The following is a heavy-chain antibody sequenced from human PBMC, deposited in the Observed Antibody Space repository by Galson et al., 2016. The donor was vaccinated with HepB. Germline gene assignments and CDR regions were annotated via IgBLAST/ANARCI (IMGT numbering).Heavy chain of an antibody. J-gene: IGHJ6*02. V-gene: IGHV3-30-3*02. Sequence: SLRLSCAAPGFTFGDYAMSLVRQAPGEGLEWVALISYDGRKKYYADSVKGRFTISRDNSKNTYLQMNSLRAEDTAVYYCAKEPAPVGSYGVYYYYGMDVWGQGTTVTVSS. D-gene: IGHD1-26*01. CDR2: ISYDGRKK. CDR1: GFTFGDYA. CDR3: AKEPAPVGSYGVYYYYGMDV.